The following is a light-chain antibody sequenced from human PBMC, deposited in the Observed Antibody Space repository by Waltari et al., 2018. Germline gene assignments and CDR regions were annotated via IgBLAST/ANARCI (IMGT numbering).Light chain of an antibody. Sequence: QSALTQPASVSGSPGQWITISCTGTASDISNYNHDPWNPQHPGKAPNLIFYDVPNRPAGVSARFSGSKSGNTASLTISGLQAEDEADYYCKSFTNRLTYVFGSGTKVSV. CDR3: KSFTNRLTYV. CDR1: ASDISNYNH. CDR2: DVP. J-gene: IGLJ1*01. V-gene: IGLV2-14*03.